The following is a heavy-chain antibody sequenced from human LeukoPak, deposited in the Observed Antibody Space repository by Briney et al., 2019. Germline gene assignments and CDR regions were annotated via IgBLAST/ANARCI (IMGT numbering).Heavy chain of an antibody. CDR2: IWYDGSNK. Sequence: PGGSLRLSCAASGFTFSSYGMHWVRQAPGKGLEWVAVIWYDGSNKYYADSVKGRFTISRDNSKNTLYLQMNSLRAEDTAVYYCARGWDFWSGYYTRPTDRRGYGMDVWGQGTTVSVSS. D-gene: IGHD3-3*01. V-gene: IGHV3-33*01. J-gene: IGHJ6*02. CDR1: GFTFSSYG. CDR3: ARGWDFWSGYYTRPTDRRGYGMDV.